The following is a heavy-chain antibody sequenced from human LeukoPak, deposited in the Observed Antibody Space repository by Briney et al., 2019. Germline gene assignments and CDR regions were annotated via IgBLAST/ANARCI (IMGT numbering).Heavy chain of an antibody. J-gene: IGHJ5*02. CDR3: ARYALPGWFDP. V-gene: IGHV4-61*02. D-gene: IGHD2-2*01. Sequence: PSETLSLTCTVSGDSISSSSYYWSWIRQPAGKGLEWIGRIYTSGSTNYNPSLKSRVTISVDTSKNQFSLKLSSVTAADTAVYYCARYALPGWFDPWGQGTLVTVSS. CDR2: IYTSGST. CDR1: GDSISSSSYY.